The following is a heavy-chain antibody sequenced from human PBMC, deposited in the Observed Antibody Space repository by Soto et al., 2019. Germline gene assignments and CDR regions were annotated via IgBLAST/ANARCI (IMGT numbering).Heavy chain of an antibody. Sequence: PGGSLRLSCAASGFTSTNYVMNWVRQAPGKGLEWASSISGSGTTTFYADSVKGRFIISRDNSKNTLYLQMNSLRAEDTALYYCAKDRVGGVPDAFDIWGQGTMVTVS. D-gene: IGHD2-8*01. V-gene: IGHV3-23*01. CDR1: GFTSTNYV. CDR2: ISGSGTTT. CDR3: AKDRVGGVPDAFDI. J-gene: IGHJ3*02.